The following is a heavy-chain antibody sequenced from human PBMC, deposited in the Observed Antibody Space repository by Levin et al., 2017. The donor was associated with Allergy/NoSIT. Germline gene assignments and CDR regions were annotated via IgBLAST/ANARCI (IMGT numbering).Heavy chain of an antibody. D-gene: IGHD5-12*01. CDR2: TYYRSKWYN. CDR3: ARDTGGYSGYGYYYYGMDV. Sequence: SQTLSLTCAISGDSVSSNSAAWNWIRQSPSRGLEWLGRTYYRSKWYNDYAVSVKSRITINPDTSKNQFSLQLNSVTPEDTAVYYCARDTGGYSGYGYYYYGMDVWGQGTTVTVSS. CDR1: GDSVSSNSAA. V-gene: IGHV6-1*01. J-gene: IGHJ6*02.